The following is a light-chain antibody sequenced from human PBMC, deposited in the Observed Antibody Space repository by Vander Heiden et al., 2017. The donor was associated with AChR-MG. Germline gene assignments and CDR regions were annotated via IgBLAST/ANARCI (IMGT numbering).Light chain of an antibody. CDR3: QQDGSSSFT. J-gene: IGKJ3*01. Sequence: EIVLTQSPGTLSFSPGERANLSCRASQSVTRSYLAWYQQKPGQAPRLLIYGTSNRATGIPDRFSGSGSATDFTLTISRLEPEDFAVYYCQQDGSSSFTFGHGTKVDIK. CDR1: QSVTRSY. V-gene: IGKV3-20*01. CDR2: GTS.